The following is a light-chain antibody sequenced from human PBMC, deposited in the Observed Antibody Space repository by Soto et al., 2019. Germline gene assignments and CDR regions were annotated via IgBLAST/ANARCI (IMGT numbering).Light chain of an antibody. Sequence: EIVMTQSPATLSVSPGERATLSCRASQSVSSNFAWYQQKPGQAPRLLIYGASTRATGIPARFSGSVSGTEFTLTISSLQSEDFAVYYCQQYKNWPLTFGGGTKVEIK. J-gene: IGKJ4*01. CDR3: QQYKNWPLT. CDR1: QSVSSN. CDR2: GAS. V-gene: IGKV3-15*01.